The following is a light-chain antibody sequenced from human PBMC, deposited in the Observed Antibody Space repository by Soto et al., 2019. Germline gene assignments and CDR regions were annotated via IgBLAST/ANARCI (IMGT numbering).Light chain of an antibody. Sequence: QPVLTQSPSASASLGASVKLTCTLSSGHSRYAIAWHQQQPEKGPRYLMKLNSDGSHSKGDGIPDRFSGSSSGAERYLTIASLQSEDEADYYCQTWGTGTWVFGGGIKVNVL. CDR3: QTWGTGTWV. CDR1: SGHSRYA. CDR2: LNSDGSH. J-gene: IGLJ3*02. V-gene: IGLV4-69*01.